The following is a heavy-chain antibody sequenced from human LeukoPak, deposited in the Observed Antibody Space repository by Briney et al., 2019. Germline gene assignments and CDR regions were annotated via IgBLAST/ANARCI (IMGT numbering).Heavy chain of an antibody. Sequence: PSEXLSLTCTVSGGSISSYYWSWIRQPPGKGLEWIGYIYYSGSTNYNPSLKSRVTISVDTSKNQFSLKLSSVTAADTAVYYCARYYDSSGYSDINDAFDIWGQGTMVTVSS. D-gene: IGHD3-22*01. CDR2: IYYSGST. CDR1: GGSISSYY. J-gene: IGHJ3*02. CDR3: ARYYDSSGYSDINDAFDI. V-gene: IGHV4-59*01.